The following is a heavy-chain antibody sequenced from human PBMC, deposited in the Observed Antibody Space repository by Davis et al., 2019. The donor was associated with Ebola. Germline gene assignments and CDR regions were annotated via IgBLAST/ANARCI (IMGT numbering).Heavy chain of an antibody. D-gene: IGHD2-15*01. Sequence: SETLSLTCTVSGYSISSGYYWGWIRQPPGKGLEWIGSIYHSGSTYYNPSLKSRVTISVDTSKNQFSLKLSSVTAADTAVYYCAREDVVVVAGLYYYYGMDVWGKGTTVTVSS. CDR3: AREDVVVVAGLYYYYGMDV. J-gene: IGHJ6*04. CDR2: IYHSGST. V-gene: IGHV4-38-2*02. CDR1: GYSISSGYY.